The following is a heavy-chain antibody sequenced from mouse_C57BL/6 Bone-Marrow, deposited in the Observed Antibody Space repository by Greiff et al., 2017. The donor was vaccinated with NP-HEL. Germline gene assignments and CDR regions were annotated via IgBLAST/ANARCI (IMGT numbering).Heavy chain of an antibody. D-gene: IGHD2-3*01. J-gene: IGHJ2*01. CDR3: ARGWLLLDC. Sequence: QVQLQQSGAELVKPGASVKMSCKASGYTFTSYWITWVKQRPGQGLEWIGDIYPGSGNTYYNEKFKGKATLTADKSSSTAYMELRSLTSEDSAVYFCARGWLLLDCWGQGTTLTVSS. V-gene: IGHV1-55*01. CDR1: GYTFTSYW. CDR2: IYPGSGNT.